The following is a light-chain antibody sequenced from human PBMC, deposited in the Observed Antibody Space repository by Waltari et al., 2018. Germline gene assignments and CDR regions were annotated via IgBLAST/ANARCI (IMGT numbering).Light chain of an antibody. CDR2: GAS. CDR1: QRVSSSY. CDR3: LQYGTSPFT. J-gene: IGKJ2*01. V-gene: IGKV3-20*01. Sequence: EIVLTQSPGTLSLSPGDRATLSCRASQRVSSSYLAWYQQKPGRAPRLLIYGASSRATDIPDRFSDSGSGTDFTLTISRLEPEDFAVYYCLQYGTSPFTFGQGTKLEIK.